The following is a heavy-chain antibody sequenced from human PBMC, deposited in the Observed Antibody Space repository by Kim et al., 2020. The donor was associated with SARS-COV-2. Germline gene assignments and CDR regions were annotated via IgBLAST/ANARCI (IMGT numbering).Heavy chain of an antibody. V-gene: IGHV3-23*01. Sequence: GGSLRLSCAASGFTFSSYAMSWVRQAPGKGLEWVSAISGSGGSTYYADSVKGRFTISRDNSKNTLYLQMNSLRAEDTAVYYCAKDLRRGPRVGYFDYWGQGTLVTVSS. J-gene: IGHJ4*02. CDR2: ISGSGGST. D-gene: IGHD1-26*01. CDR1: GFTFSSYA. CDR3: AKDLRRGPRVGYFDY.